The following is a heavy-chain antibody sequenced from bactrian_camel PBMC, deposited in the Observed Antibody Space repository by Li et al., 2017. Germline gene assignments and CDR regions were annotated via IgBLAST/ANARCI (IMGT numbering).Heavy chain of an antibody. CDR2: IAPADGST. D-gene: IGHD3*01. CDR3: AAGRPLQFATACASSSSGYAY. CDR1: GVTGSSHC. J-gene: IGHJ4*01. Sequence: HVQLVESGGGSVQAGGSLRLSCAASGVTGSSHCMAWFRQCPGKERERIARIAPADGSTLYADSVRGRFTISQDNAKNTLYLQMNSLKPEDTAMYYCAAGRPLQFATACASSSSGYAYWGQGTQVTVS. V-gene: IGHV3S1*01.